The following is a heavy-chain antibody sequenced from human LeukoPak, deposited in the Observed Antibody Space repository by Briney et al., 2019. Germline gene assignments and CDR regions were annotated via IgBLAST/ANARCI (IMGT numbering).Heavy chain of an antibody. J-gene: IGHJ4*02. Sequence: PGGSLRLSCAASGLTVSNNYMSWVRQAPGKGLEWVSSISGSGGRTSYADSVQGRFTISRDNSKNTLYLELNSLRAEDAAVYFCAMAVIGSGWTLDYWGQGTLVTVSS. CDR1: GLTVSNNY. V-gene: IGHV3-23*01. D-gene: IGHD6-19*01. CDR3: AMAVIGSGWTLDY. CDR2: ISGSGGRT.